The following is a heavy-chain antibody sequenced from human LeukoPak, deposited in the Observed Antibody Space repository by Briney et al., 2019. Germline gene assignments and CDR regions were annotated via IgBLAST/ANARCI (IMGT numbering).Heavy chain of an antibody. CDR1: GFTFDDYA. Sequence: GGSLRLSCAASGFTFDDYAMHWVRQAPGKGLEWVSGISWNSGSIGYADSVKDRFTISRDIAKNSLYLQMNSLRAEDTALYYCAKDILGIAAAGNTFDYWGQGTLVTVSS. D-gene: IGHD6-13*01. J-gene: IGHJ4*02. CDR3: AKDILGIAAAGNTFDY. CDR2: ISWNSGSI. V-gene: IGHV3-9*01.